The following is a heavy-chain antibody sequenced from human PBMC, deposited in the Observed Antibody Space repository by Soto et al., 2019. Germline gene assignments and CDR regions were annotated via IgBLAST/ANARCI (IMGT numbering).Heavy chain of an antibody. CDR3: ARVRGSGSYAAYYFDS. V-gene: IGHV4-31*03. D-gene: IGHD3-10*01. J-gene: IGHJ4*01. Sequence: TLSLTCTVSGGSISNGGYYWNWVRQHPGKGLEWIGYIHYSGSTWYNPSLESRVTISVDTSKDQFSLKLRSVTAADTAVYYCARVRGSGSYAAYYFDSWGQGTLVTASS. CDR1: GGSISNGGYY. CDR2: IHYSGST.